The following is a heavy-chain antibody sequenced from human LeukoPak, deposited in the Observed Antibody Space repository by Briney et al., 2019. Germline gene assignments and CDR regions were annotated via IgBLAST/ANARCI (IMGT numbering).Heavy chain of an antibody. D-gene: IGHD2-2*01. CDR2: IYDSGST. Sequence: SSETLSLTCTVSGGSIRSSYYYWGWIRQPPGKGLEWIGSIYDSGSTNYNPSLKSRVTISVDTSKNQFSLKLSSVTAADTAVYYCARGRPRYQLLWTGQSNWFDPWGQGTLVTVS. CDR3: ARGRPRYQLLWTGQSNWFDP. CDR1: GGSIRSSYYY. V-gene: IGHV4-39*07. J-gene: IGHJ5*02.